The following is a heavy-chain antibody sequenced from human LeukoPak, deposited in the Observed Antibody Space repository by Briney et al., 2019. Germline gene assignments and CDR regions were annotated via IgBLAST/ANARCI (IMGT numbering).Heavy chain of an antibody. J-gene: IGHJ4*02. V-gene: IGHV1-69*05. CDR1: GGTFSSYA. CDR2: IIPIFGTA. CDR3: ARYNYYDSSGYYYVDY. Sequence: SVKVSCKASGGTFSSYAISWVRQAPGQGLEWMGRIIPIFGTANYAQKFQGRVMITTDESTSTAYMELSSLRSEDTAVYYCARYNYYDSSGYYYVDYWGQGTLVTVSS. D-gene: IGHD3-22*01.